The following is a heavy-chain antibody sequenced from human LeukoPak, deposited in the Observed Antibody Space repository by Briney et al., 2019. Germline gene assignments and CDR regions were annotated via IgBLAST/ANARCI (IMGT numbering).Heavy chain of an antibody. D-gene: IGHD3-10*01. J-gene: IGHJ5*02. Sequence: KPSETLSLTCTVSGGSISSYYWSWIRQPPGKGLEWIGYIYYSGSTNYNPSLKSRVTISVDTSKNQFSLKLSSVTAADTAVYYCARDLWFRESFWFDPWGQGTLVTVSS. V-gene: IGHV4-59*01. CDR1: GGSISSYY. CDR2: IYYSGST. CDR3: ARDLWFRESFWFDP.